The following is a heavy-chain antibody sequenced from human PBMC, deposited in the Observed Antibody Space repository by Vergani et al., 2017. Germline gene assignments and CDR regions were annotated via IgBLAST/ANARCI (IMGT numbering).Heavy chain of an antibody. D-gene: IGHD1-14*01. CDR3: ARSPDTGDSIDS. CDR2: IYFSGST. J-gene: IGHJ4*02. Sequence: QVQLQESGPRLVKPSQTLSLICTVSGGSVDVDEFSWSWIRQSPGKGLEWIGNIYFSGSTNYNPSLKSRVSMTVDTSKNQFFLKLTSVTAADTAVYFCARSPDTGDSIDSWGEGTLVTVSS. CDR1: GGSVDVDEFS. V-gene: IGHV4-30-4*08.